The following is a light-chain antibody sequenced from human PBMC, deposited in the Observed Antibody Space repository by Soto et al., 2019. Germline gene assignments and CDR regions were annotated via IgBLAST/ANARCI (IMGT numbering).Light chain of an antibody. CDR2: AAS. V-gene: IGKV1-39*01. Sequence: DIQMTQSPSSLSASVGDRVTVTCRASQSIRSYLYWYQQKPGKAPKLLISAASSLQSGVPSRFSGSGSGTDFTLTISSLQPEDFATYFCQQTNNMPVTFGQGTRLEIK. J-gene: IGKJ5*01. CDR3: QQTNNMPVT. CDR1: QSIRSY.